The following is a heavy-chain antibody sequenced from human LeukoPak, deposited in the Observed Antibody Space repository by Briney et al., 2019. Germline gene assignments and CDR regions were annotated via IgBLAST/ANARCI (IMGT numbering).Heavy chain of an antibody. J-gene: IGHJ4*02. D-gene: IGHD3-10*01. CDR3: ARDSGISGRTDY. V-gene: IGHV4-31*03. CDR2: IYYSGTT. CDR1: GGSINSGGY. Sequence: PSETLSLTCTVSGGSINSGGYWSWIRQHPGKGLEWIGYIYYSGTTYFNPSLKGRVTMSVGTSKNQFSLKLSSVTAADTAVYYCARDSGISGRTDYWGQGTLVTVSS.